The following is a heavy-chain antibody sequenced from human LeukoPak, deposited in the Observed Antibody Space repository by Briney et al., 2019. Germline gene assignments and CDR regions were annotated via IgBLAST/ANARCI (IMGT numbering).Heavy chain of an antibody. D-gene: IGHD3-3*01. CDR3: ARISRIFGVVIIKLFDY. J-gene: IGHJ4*02. CDR2: ISGSGGST. CDR1: GFTFSSYA. Sequence: PGGSLRLSCAASGFTFSSYAMSWVRQAPGKGLEWVSAISGSGGSTYYADSVKGRFTISRDNSKNTLYLQMNSLRAEDTAVYYCARISRIFGVVIIKLFDYWGQGTLVTVSS. V-gene: IGHV3-23*01.